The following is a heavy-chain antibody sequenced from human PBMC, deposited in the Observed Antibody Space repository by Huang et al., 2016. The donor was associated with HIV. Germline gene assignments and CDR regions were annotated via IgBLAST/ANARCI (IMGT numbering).Heavy chain of an antibody. CDR3: ARTEMEYYYGSSGYYPDY. J-gene: IGHJ4*02. CDR2: ISGTSSNI. D-gene: IGHD3-22*01. Sequence: EVQLVESGGALVQPGGSLKLSCVVSGFDFSKYSMNWVRQAPGKGLEWVSYISGTSSNIYYAESVKGRFTSSRDNAKNSVFLQMRSLRAEDTALYYCARTEMEYYYGSSGYYPDYWGQGTQVTVSS. CDR1: GFDFSKYS. V-gene: IGHV3-48*01.